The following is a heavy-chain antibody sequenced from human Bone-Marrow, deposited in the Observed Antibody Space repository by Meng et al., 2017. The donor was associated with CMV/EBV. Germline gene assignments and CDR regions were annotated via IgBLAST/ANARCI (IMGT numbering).Heavy chain of an antibody. CDR1: GFMFDDYG. CDR3: AKGEGFDI. CDR2: ISWNSGSI. Sequence: SLKISCAASGFMFDDYGMSWVRQAPGKGLEWVSGISWNSGSIGYADSVKGRFTISRDNAKNSLYLQMNSLRAEDTALYYCAKGEGFDIWGQGTMVTVSS. V-gene: IGHV3-9*01. D-gene: IGHD1-26*01. J-gene: IGHJ3*02.